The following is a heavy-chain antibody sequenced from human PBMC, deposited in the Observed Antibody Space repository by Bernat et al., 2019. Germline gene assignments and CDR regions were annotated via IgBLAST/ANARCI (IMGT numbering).Heavy chain of an antibody. Sequence: QVQLQESGPGLVKPSETLSLTCTVSGGSISSYYWSWIRQPPGKGLEWIGYIYYSGSTNYNPSLKSRVTISVDTSKNQFSLKLTSVTAADTAVYYCASVFGGNSAYWYFDLWGRGTLVTVPS. D-gene: IGHD4-23*01. J-gene: IGHJ2*01. V-gene: IGHV4-59*01. CDR3: ASVFGGNSAYWYFDL. CDR2: IYYSGST. CDR1: GGSISSYY.